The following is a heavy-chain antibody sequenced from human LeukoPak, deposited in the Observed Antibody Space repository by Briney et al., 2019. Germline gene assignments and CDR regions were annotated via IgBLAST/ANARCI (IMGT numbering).Heavy chain of an antibody. CDR2: FDPEDGET. CDR1: GYTLTELS. Sequence: GASVKVSCKVSGYTLTELSMHWVRQAPGKGLEWMGGFDPEDGETIYAQKFQGRVTMTEDTSTDTAYMELSSLRSEDTAVYYCATATPWGIADNWFDPWGQGTLVTVSS. CDR3: ATATPWGIADNWFDP. V-gene: IGHV1-24*01. D-gene: IGHD6-13*01. J-gene: IGHJ5*02.